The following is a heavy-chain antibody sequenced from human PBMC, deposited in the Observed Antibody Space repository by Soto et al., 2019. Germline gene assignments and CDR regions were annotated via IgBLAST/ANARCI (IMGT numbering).Heavy chain of an antibody. CDR3: ARDYYYDSSGKDY. J-gene: IGHJ4*02. D-gene: IGHD3-22*01. CDR2: ISSSSRYI. CDR1: GFTFTDYT. Sequence: GGSLRLSCGASGFTFTDYTINWVRQAPGKGLEWVSSISSSSRYIYYADSVKGRFTISRDNTKNSVYLQMSSLRAEDTALYYCARDYYYDSSGKDYWGQGTLVTVS. V-gene: IGHV3-21*01.